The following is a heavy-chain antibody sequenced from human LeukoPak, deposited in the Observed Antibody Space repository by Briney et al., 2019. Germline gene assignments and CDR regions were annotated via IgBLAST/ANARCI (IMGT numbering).Heavy chain of an antibody. CDR3: ARSSKTPNSGWHGDY. D-gene: IGHD6-19*01. CDR1: GYTFTGYY. CDR2: INPNSGGT. J-gene: IGHJ4*02. Sequence: GASVKVSCKASGYTFTGYYMHWVRQAPGQGLEWMGWINPNSGGTNYAQKFQGRVTMTRDTSISTAYMELSRLRSDDTAVYYCARSSKTPNSGWHGDYWGQGTLVTVSS. V-gene: IGHV1-2*02.